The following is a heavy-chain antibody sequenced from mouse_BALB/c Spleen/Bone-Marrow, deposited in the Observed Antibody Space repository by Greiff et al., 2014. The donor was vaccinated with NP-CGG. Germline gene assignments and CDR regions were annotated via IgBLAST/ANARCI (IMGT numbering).Heavy chain of an antibody. CDR3: VREALWSFFTY. Sequence: VQLQQSGAELARPGASVRMSCRASGYTFTYFTMYWVKQRPGQGLEWIGYINPTSSYTNYNQKFKDKATLTADTSSSTAYMQLSSLTSEDSAVYYCVREALWSFFTYWRQGTLVPFSA. J-gene: IGHJ3*01. CDR1: GYTFTYFT. CDR2: INPTSSYT. V-gene: IGHV1-4*01. D-gene: IGHD3-3*01.